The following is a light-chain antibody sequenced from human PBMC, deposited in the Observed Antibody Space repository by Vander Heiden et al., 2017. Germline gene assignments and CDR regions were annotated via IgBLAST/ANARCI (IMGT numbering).Light chain of an antibody. V-gene: IGLV2-23*02. CDR3: CSYAGSLTSV. CDR1: STDVGYYNL. J-gene: IGLJ2*01. Sequence: QFALTQPASVSGSSGQSSTVSCSGGSTDVGYYNLVSWYQQHPGKAPKLMIYEVNKRPSGVSNRFSGSKSGNTASLTISGLQAEDEAHYYCCSYAGSLTSVFGGGTKLTVL. CDR2: EVN.